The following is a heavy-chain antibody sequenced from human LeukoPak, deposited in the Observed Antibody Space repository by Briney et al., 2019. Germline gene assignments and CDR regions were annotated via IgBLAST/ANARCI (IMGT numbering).Heavy chain of an antibody. CDR3: ARLRYSSTWLFDY. CDR2: MKEDGSEK. Sequence: PGGSLRLSCVASGFIFSSYWMSWVRQAPGKGLEWVANMKEDGSEKYYVDSVKGRFTISGDNAKSSLYLQMNSLRAEDTAVYYCARLRYSSTWLFDYWGQGTLVTVSS. D-gene: IGHD6-13*01. V-gene: IGHV3-7*01. CDR1: GFIFSSYW. J-gene: IGHJ4*02.